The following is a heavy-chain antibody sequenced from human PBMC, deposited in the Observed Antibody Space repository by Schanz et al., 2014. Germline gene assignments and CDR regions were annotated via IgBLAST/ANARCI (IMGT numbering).Heavy chain of an antibody. D-gene: IGHD6-6*01. J-gene: IGHJ4*02. CDR1: GGTFSTYT. Sequence: QVQLVQSGAEVKKPGSSVKVSCKASGGTFSTYTISWVRQAPGQGLEWMGRIIPIHGIVNYAQRFQDRVRITADKSTSTAYMELSSLRSDDTAVYYCARDQSPYTNSSDVRYFDYWGQGTLVTVSS. CDR3: ARDQSPYTNSSDVRYFDY. V-gene: IGHV1-69*08. CDR2: IIPIHGIV.